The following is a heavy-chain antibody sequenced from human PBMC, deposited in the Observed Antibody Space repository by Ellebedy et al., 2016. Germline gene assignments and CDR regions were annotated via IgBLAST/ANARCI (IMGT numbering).Heavy chain of an antibody. J-gene: IGHJ4*02. V-gene: IGHV5-51*01. Sequence: GESLKISCKGSGYSFTSYWIGWVRQMPGKGLEWMGIIYPGDSDTRYSPSFQGQVTISADKSISTAYLQWSSLKASDTAMYYCARHGVYYYGSGSLIDYWGQGTLVTVSS. D-gene: IGHD3-10*01. CDR1: GYSFTSYW. CDR2: IYPGDSDT. CDR3: ARHGVYYYGSGSLIDY.